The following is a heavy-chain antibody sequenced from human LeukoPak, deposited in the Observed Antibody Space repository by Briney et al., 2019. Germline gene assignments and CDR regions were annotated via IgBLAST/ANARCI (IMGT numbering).Heavy chain of an antibody. V-gene: IGHV3-48*03. D-gene: IGHD2-21*02. CDR3: ARDSADCGGDCYSGS. Sequence: GGSLRLSCAASGFTFSTYEMNWVRQAPGKGLEWVSYISSNGSTIYYADSVKGRFTISRDNAKNSLYLQMNSLRAEDTAVYYCARDSADCGGDCYSGSWGQGTLVTVSS. CDR2: ISSNGSTI. CDR1: GFTFSTYE. J-gene: IGHJ5*02.